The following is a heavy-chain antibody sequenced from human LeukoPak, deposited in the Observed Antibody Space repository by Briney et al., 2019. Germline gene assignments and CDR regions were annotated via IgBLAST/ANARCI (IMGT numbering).Heavy chain of an antibody. CDR2: ISSSSSTI. CDR3: ARGWSVVVVAATPGFDY. J-gene: IGHJ4*02. D-gene: IGHD2-15*01. Sequence: GGSLRLSCAASGFTFSSYSMNWVRQAPGKGLEWVSYISSSSSTIYYADSVKGRFTISRDNAKNSLYLQMNSLRAEDTAVYYCARGWSVVVVAATPGFDYWSQGTLVTVSS. CDR1: GFTFSSYS. V-gene: IGHV3-48*01.